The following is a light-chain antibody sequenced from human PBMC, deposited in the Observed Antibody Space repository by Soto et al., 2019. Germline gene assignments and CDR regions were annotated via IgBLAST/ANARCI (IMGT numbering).Light chain of an antibody. CDR3: QQYGGSPLYT. V-gene: IGKV3-20*01. Sequence: EIVLTQSPDTLSLSPGERATLSCRASQSISSYYLAWYQQKPGQAPRLLIYGASSRATAIPDRFSGSGYGTDFTLTISRLEPEDFAVYYCQQYGGSPLYTFGQGTKLEIK. J-gene: IGKJ2*01. CDR2: GAS. CDR1: QSISSYY.